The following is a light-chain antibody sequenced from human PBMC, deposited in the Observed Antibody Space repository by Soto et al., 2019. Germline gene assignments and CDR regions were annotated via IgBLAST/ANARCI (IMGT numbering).Light chain of an antibody. CDR1: LTMNNN. Sequence: EIVMTQSPATLSVSQGESVTLSCRASLTMNNNIAWYQHKPGQAPRLLIFGASSRATGVPGRFSGSGFGTEFTLSISSLQSEDFAVYYCQQYNERPPWTFGQGTTVEMK. V-gene: IGKV3-15*01. CDR2: GAS. CDR3: QQYNERPPWT. J-gene: IGKJ1*01.